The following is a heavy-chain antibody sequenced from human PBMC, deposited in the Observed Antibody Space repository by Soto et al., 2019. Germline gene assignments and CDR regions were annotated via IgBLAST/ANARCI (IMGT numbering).Heavy chain of an antibody. D-gene: IGHD6-13*01. CDR3: AKDSWYAGAFDI. CDR1: GFTFSSYA. V-gene: IGHV3-23*01. Sequence: GSLRLSCASSGFTFSSYAMSWVRQAPGKGLEWVSAISGSGGSTYYADSVKGRFTISRDNSKNTLYLQMNSLRAEDTAVYYCAKDSWYAGAFDIWGQGTMVTVSS. CDR2: ISGSGGST. J-gene: IGHJ3*02.